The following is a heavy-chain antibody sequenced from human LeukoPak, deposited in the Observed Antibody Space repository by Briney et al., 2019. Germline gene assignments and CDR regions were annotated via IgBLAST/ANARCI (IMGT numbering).Heavy chain of an antibody. Sequence: KPGGSLRLSCAASGFTFSSYAMSWVRQAPGKGLEWIGGIYHSGTTYYNPSLRGRVSISLDTSKTQFSLKLSSVTAADTAVYYCARGKAYSGSYYGIFDYWGQGTLVTVSS. CDR3: ARGKAYSGSYYGIFDY. CDR2: IYHSGTT. D-gene: IGHD1-26*01. J-gene: IGHJ4*02. V-gene: IGHV4-38-2*01. CDR1: GFTFSSYA.